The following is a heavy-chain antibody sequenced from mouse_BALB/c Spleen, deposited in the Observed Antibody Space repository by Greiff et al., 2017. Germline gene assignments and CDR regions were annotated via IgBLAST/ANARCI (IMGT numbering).Heavy chain of an antibody. D-gene: IGHD2-10*02. V-gene: IGHV3-2*02. Sequence: EVQGVESGPGLVKPSQSLSLTCTVTGYSITSDYAWNWIRQFPGNKLEWMGYISYSGSTSYNPSLKSRISITRDTSKNQFFLQLNSVTTEDTATYYCARWQYGPFAYWGQGTLVTVSA. CDR1: GYSITSDYA. CDR2: ISYSGST. CDR3: ARWQYGPFAY. J-gene: IGHJ3*01.